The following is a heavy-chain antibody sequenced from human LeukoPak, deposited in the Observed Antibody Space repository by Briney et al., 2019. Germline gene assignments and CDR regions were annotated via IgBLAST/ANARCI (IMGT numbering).Heavy chain of an antibody. CDR1: GGSISSSSYY. CDR2: IYYSGIT. J-gene: IGHJ3*02. V-gene: IGHV4-39*07. CDR3: ARAASDITYYHAFDI. Sequence: PSETLSLTCIVSGGSISSSSYYWAWVRQPPGKGLEWIGSIYYSGITYYNPSLKSRVTMSIDTSNNQFSLMLSSVTAADTAVYYCARAASDITYYHAFDIWGQGTMVTVSS. D-gene: IGHD3-10*01.